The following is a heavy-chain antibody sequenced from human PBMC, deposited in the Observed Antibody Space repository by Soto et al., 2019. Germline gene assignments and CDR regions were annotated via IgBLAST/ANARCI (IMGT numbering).Heavy chain of an antibody. CDR2: IDPSDSYT. CDR3: LSMCGGDCSNLFDP. Sequence: GESLKISCKGSGYSFTSYWISWVRQMPGKGLEWMGRIDPSDSYTNYSPSFQGHVTISADKSISTAYLQWSSLKASDTAMYYCLSMCGGDCSNLFDPWGQGSLVTVSS. CDR1: GYSFTSYW. J-gene: IGHJ5*02. V-gene: IGHV5-10-1*01. D-gene: IGHD2-21*02.